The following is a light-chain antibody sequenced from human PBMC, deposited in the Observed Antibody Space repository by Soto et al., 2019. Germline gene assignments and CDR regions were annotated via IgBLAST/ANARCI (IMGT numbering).Light chain of an antibody. CDR1: QGISSW. J-gene: IGKJ5*01. Sequence: DIEMTQSPSSVSASVGDRVTITCRASQGISSWLAWYQQKPGQAPKLLIYDASSLQTGIPSRFSGSGSGTDFTLTISSLQPADFATYYCQQDKSCPITFGQGTRLEIK. CDR2: DAS. V-gene: IGKV1D-12*01. CDR3: QQDKSCPIT.